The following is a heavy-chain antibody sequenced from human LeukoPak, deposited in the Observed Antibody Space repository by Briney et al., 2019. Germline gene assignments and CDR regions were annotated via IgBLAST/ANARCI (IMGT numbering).Heavy chain of an antibody. CDR1: GFTVSSSF. J-gene: IGHJ5*01. Sequence: GGSLRLSCAASGFTVSSSFMSWVRQAPGKGLEWVANIHPDGIEKYHVDSVKGRFTIFRDNARNLLYLQMSSLRADDTAVYYCSRGDDFSGDSWGQGTLVTVSS. D-gene: IGHD2-21*02. CDR3: SRGDDFSGDS. CDR2: IHPDGIEK. V-gene: IGHV3-7*04.